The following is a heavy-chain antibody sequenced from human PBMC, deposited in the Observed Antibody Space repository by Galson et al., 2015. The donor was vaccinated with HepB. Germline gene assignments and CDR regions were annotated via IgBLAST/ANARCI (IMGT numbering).Heavy chain of an antibody. J-gene: IGHJ6*02. D-gene: IGHD3-10*01. Sequence: SVKVSCKASGCTFTSYYMHWVRQAPGQGLEWMGIINPSGGSTSYAQKFQGRVTMTRDTSTSTVYMELSSLRSEDTAVYYCATPSTMVRGVNYYYGMDVWGQGTTVTVSS. V-gene: IGHV1-46*03. CDR1: GCTFTSYY. CDR2: INPSGGST. CDR3: ATPSTMVRGVNYYYGMDV.